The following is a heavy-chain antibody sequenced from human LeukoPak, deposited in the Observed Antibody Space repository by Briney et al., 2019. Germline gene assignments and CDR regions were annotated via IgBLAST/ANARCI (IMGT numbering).Heavy chain of an antibody. D-gene: IGHD3-3*01. J-gene: IGHJ4*02. CDR3: ARELYDFWSGYSFDY. CDR2: IIPIFGTA. Sequence: SVKVSCXASGGTFSSYAISWVRQAPGQGLEWMARIIPIFGTANYAQKFQGRVTITTDESTSTAYMELSSLRSEDTAVYYCARELYDFWSGYSFDYWGQGTLVTVSS. CDR1: GGTFSSYA. V-gene: IGHV1-69*05.